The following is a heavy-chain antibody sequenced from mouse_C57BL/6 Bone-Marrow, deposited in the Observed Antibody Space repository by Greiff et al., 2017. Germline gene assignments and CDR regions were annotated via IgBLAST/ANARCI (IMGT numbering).Heavy chain of an antibody. D-gene: IGHD2-5*01. CDR1: GYTFTSYW. CDR2: IDPSDSYT. J-gene: IGHJ2*01. V-gene: IGHV1-69*01. Sequence: QVHVKQPGAELVMPGASVKLSCKASGYTFTSYWMHWVKQRPGQGLEWIGEIDPSDSYTNYNQKFKGKSTLTVDKSSSTAYMQLSSLTAEDSAVYYCARSNGAFNYWGQGTTLTVSS. CDR3: ARSNGAFNY.